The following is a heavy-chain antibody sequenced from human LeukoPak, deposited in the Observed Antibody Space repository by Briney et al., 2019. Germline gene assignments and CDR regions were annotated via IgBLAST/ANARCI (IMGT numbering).Heavy chain of an antibody. D-gene: IGHD6-13*01. J-gene: IGHJ3*02. Sequence: GGSLRLSCAASGFTFSSYSMNWVRQAPGKGLEWVSSISSSSYIYYADSVKGRFTISRDNAKNSLYLQMNSLRAEDTAVYYCARLGRLQSQAFDIWGQGTMVTASS. V-gene: IGHV3-21*01. CDR3: ARLGRLQSQAFDI. CDR1: GFTFSSYS. CDR2: ISSSSYI.